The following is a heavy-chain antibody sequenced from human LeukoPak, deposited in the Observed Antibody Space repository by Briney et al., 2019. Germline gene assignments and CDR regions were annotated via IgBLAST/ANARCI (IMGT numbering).Heavy chain of an antibody. CDR1: GFTFSNAW. CDR2: IYYSGST. V-gene: IGHV4-59*01. J-gene: IGHJ2*01. CDR3: ARSRDGFDWYFDL. D-gene: IGHD5-24*01. Sequence: GSLRLSCGASGFTFSNAWMSWIRQPPGKGLEWIGYIYYSGSTNYNPSLKSRVTISVDTSKNQFSVKLSSVTAADTAVYYCARSRDGFDWYFDLWGRGTLVTVSS.